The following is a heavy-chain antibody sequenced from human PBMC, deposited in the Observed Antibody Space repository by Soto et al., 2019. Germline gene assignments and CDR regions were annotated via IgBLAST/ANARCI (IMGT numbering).Heavy chain of an antibody. Sequence: SETLSLTCTVSGGSISSYYWSWIRQPPGKGLEWIGYIYYSGSTNYNPSLKSRVTISVDTSKNQFSLKLSSVTAADTAVYYCARGRYSYGLPFDYWGQGTLVTVSS. J-gene: IGHJ4*02. D-gene: IGHD5-18*01. CDR1: GGSISSYY. V-gene: IGHV4-59*01. CDR3: ARGRYSYGLPFDY. CDR2: IYYSGST.